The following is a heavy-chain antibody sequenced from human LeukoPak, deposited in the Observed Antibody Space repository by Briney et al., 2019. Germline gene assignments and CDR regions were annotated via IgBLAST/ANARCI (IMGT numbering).Heavy chain of an antibody. CDR1: GYTFTSYY. V-gene: IGHV1-46*01. CDR3: ASSYPGIAVAGLRELGWPFDY. J-gene: IGHJ4*02. D-gene: IGHD6-19*01. CDR2: INPSGGST. Sequence: AASVKVSCKASGYTFTSYYMHWVRQAPGQGLEWMGIINPSGGSTSYAQKSQGRVTMTRDTSTSTVYMELSSLRSEDTAVYYCASSYPGIAVAGLRELGWPFDYWGQGTLVTVSS.